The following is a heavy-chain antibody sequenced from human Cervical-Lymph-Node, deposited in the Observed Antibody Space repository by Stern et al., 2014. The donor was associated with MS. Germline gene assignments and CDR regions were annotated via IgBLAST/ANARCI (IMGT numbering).Heavy chain of an antibody. CDR3: ARAGDYVWGSYLVS. CDR1: GFTFSRYW. V-gene: IGHV3-7*01. D-gene: IGHD3-16*01. J-gene: IGHJ5*02. CDR2: IKPDGSEK. Sequence: EVQLVESGGDLVQPGGSLRLSCAASGFTFSRYWMNWVRQAPGKGLEWVANIKPDGSEKYFVDSVKGRFTISRDNAHHSLYLQMNSLRAEDTAVYYCARAGDYVWGSYLVSWGQGTLVTVSS.